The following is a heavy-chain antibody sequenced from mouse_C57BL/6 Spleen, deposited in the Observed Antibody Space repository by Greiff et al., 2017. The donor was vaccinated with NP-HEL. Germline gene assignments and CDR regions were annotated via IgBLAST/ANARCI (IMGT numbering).Heavy chain of an antibody. CDR1: GYTFTDYN. J-gene: IGHJ4*01. Sequence: EVQLQQSGPELVKPGASVKMSCKASGYTFTDYNMHWVKQSHGKSLEWIGYINPNNGGTSYNQKFKGKATLTVNKSSSTAYMELRSLTSEDSAVYYCAKGFYYGRTYYAMDYWGQGTSVTVSS. CDR3: AKGFYYGRTYYAMDY. V-gene: IGHV1-22*01. D-gene: IGHD2-1*01. CDR2: INPNNGGT.